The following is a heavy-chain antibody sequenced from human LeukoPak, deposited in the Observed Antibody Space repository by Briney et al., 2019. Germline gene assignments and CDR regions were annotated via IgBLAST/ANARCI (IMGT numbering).Heavy chain of an antibody. CDR2: IYYSGST. V-gene: IGHV4-59*01. CDR3: ARDTPTGWGAFDI. Sequence: PSETLSLTCTVSGGSISSYYWSWIRQPPGKGLEWIGYIYYSGSTNYNPSLKSRVTISVDTSKNQFSLKLSSVTAADTAVYYCARDTPTGWGAFDIWGQGTMVTVSS. CDR1: GGSISSYY. D-gene: IGHD7-27*01. J-gene: IGHJ3*02.